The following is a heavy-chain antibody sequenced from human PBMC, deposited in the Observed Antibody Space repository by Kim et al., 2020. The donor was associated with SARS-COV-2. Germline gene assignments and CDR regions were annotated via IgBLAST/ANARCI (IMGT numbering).Heavy chain of an antibody. CDR3: ARPPPLLPVTEEVGYY. Sequence: SETLSLTCTVSGGSIKTIGHYWGWIRQPPGKGLEWIGSVYYSGSTRYNPSLKSRVTVSVDTPKNQFSLRLNSVTAADTAMYYCARPPPLLPVTEEVGYY. J-gene: IGHJ6*01. CDR2: VYYSGST. V-gene: IGHV4-39*01. CDR1: GGSIKTIGHY. D-gene: IGHD7-27*01.